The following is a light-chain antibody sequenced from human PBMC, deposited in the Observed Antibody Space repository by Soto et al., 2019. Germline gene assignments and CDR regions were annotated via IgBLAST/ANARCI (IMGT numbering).Light chain of an antibody. V-gene: IGLV2-8*01. Sequence: QSALTQPPSASGSPGQSVTISCTGTSSDVGGYNNVTWIRQHPGKAPKLIIYEVTKRPSGVPDRFSGSKSGYTASLAVSGLQADDEADYYCISYAGSNNFVVFGGGTKVTVL. CDR1: SSDVGGYNN. CDR3: ISYAGSNNFVV. CDR2: EVT. J-gene: IGLJ2*01.